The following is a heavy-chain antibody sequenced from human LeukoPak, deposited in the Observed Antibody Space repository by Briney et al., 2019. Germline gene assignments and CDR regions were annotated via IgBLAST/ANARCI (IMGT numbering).Heavy chain of an antibody. CDR2: INHSGSA. Sequence: SETLSLTCAVYGGSFSVYYWSWIRQPPGKGLEWIGEINHSGSANYNPSLKSRVTISVDTSKNQFSLNLSSVTAADTAVYYCARGRAAAGLDYWGQGTLVTVSS. CDR1: GGSFSVYY. CDR3: ARGRAAAGLDY. D-gene: IGHD6-13*01. J-gene: IGHJ4*02. V-gene: IGHV4-34*01.